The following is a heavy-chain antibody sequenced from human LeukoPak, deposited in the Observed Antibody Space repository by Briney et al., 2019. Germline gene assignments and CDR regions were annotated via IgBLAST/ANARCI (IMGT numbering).Heavy chain of an antibody. CDR2: IKQDGSEK. J-gene: IGHJ4*02. CDR1: GFTFSSYW. CDR3: ARDSGSYNY. D-gene: IGHD1-26*01. V-gene: IGHV3-7*01. Sequence: PGGSLRLSCAASGFTFSSYWMSWVRQAPGKRLQWVANIKQDGSEKYYVDSVKGRFTISRDNAENSLYLQMSTLRAEDTAVYYCARDSGSYNYWGQGTLVTVSS.